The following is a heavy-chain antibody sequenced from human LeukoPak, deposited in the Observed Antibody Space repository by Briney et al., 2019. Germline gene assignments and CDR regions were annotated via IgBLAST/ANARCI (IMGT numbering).Heavy chain of an antibody. V-gene: IGHV3-30*02. CDR2: IRYDGNDK. CDR1: GFTFNAFG. CDR3: VKRGATVRRTYFFDS. J-gene: IGHJ4*02. D-gene: IGHD1-26*01. Sequence: GGSLRLSCVASGFTFNAFGMHWVRQAPGKGLEWVAFIRYDGNDKYYSGSVEGRFTISRDNPKNALYLQMNSLRVEDTSFYYCVKRGATVRRTYFFDSWGQGALVTVSS.